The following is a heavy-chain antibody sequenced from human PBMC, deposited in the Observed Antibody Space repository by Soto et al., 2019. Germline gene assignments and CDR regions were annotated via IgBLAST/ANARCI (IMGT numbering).Heavy chain of an antibody. J-gene: IGHJ4*02. D-gene: IGHD6-19*01. Sequence: RLSCAASGCTFRSYGMRWVPQATGKGLECVSAIGTAGDTYYPGGVKGQFTISRENAKNSLYLQMNSLRAGDTAVDYCSRGHQWLANWGQGTLVTVSS. CDR1: GCTFRSYG. CDR3: SRGHQWLAN. V-gene: IGHV3-13*01. CDR2: IGTAGDT.